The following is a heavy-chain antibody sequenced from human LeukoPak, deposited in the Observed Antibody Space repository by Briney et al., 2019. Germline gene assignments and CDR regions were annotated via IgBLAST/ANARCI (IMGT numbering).Heavy chain of an antibody. J-gene: IGHJ3*02. D-gene: IGHD1-14*01. CDR1: GFTFSDYY. CDR3: ARLSLQTITDLEAFDI. CDR2: ITSSGSPI. V-gene: IGHV3-11*04. Sequence: GGSLRLFCAASGFTFSDYYMSWIRQAPGKGLEWVSCITSSGSPIYYADSVKGRFNISRDNANNCLHLEMHSLRAEDTDVYYCARLSLQTITDLEAFDIWGQGTLVTVSS.